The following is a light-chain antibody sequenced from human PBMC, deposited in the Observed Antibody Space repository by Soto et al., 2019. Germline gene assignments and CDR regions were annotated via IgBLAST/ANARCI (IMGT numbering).Light chain of an antibody. CDR1: QSVGSS. CDR3: QQGNTWPWT. J-gene: IGKJ1*01. Sequence: IVLTHYPAILSLAPFEVPTLSFRASQSVGSSLAWYQQKLGQAPRLLIYAASDRATGIPGRFSGSGSGTDFTLIISSLEPEDFAFYYCQQGNTWPWTFGQGTKVDIK. V-gene: IGKV3-11*01. CDR2: AAS.